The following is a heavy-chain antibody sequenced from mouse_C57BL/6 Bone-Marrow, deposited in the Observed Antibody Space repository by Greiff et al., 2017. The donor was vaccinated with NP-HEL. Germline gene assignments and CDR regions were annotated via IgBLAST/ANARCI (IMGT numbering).Heavy chain of an antibody. CDR2: INPSNGGT. J-gene: IGHJ3*01. CDR1: GYTFTSYW. Sequence: VQLQESGTELVKPGASVKLSCKASGYTFTSYWMHWVKQRPGQGLEWIGNINPSNGGTNYNEKFKSKATLTVDKSSRTAYMQLSSLTSEDSAVYYCARSAPFITTVVEAYWGQGTLVTVSA. CDR3: ARSAPFITTVVEAY. V-gene: IGHV1-53*01. D-gene: IGHD1-1*01.